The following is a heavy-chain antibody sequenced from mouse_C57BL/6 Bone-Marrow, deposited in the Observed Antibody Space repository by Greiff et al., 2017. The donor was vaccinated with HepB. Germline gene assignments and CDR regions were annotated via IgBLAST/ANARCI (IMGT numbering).Heavy chain of an antibody. CDR3: ARPYSNFAWFAY. D-gene: IGHD2-5*01. CDR1: GFTFSDYY. V-gene: IGHV5-12*01. J-gene: IGHJ3*01. CDR2: ISNGGGST. Sequence: DVKLVESGGGLVQPGGSLKLSCAASGFTFSDYYMYWVRQTPEKRLEWVAYISNGGGSTYYPDTVKGRFTISRDNAKNTLYLQMSRLKSEDTAMYYCARPYSNFAWFAYWGQGTLVTVSA.